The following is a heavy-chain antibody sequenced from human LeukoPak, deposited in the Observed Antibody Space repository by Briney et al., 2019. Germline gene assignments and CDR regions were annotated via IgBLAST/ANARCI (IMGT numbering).Heavy chain of an antibody. Sequence: GGSLRLSCAASGFPFSRYWMHWVRQAPGKGLMWVSRISPDGSTTLYADSVKGRFTISRDNAKNTLYLQMNSLGAEDTAVYYCTTVLGSNRDNLCDYWGQGTLVTVSS. CDR2: ISPDGSTT. CDR1: GFPFSRYW. J-gene: IGHJ4*02. D-gene: IGHD6-13*01. V-gene: IGHV3-74*03. CDR3: TTVLGSNRDNLCDY.